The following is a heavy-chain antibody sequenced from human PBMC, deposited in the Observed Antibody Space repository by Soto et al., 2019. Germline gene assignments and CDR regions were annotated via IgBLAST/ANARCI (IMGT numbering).Heavy chain of an antibody. Sequence: SETLSLTCTVSGGSISSYYWSWIRQPPGKGLEWIGYIYYSGSTNYNPSLKSRVTISVDTSKNQFSLKLSSVTAADTAVYYCARVFDITMVRGVINQGFDYWGQGTLVTVSS. J-gene: IGHJ4*02. V-gene: IGHV4-59*01. CDR1: GGSISSYY. D-gene: IGHD3-10*01. CDR3: ARVFDITMVRGVINQGFDY. CDR2: IYYSGST.